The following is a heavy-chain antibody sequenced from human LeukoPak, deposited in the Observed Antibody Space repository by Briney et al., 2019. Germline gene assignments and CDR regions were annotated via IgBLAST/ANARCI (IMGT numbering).Heavy chain of an antibody. Sequence: SETLSLTCTVSGGSISSYYWSWIRQPPGKGLEWIGYIYYSGSTNYNPSLKSRVTISVDTSKNQFSLKLSSVTAADTAVYYCARWVGVVVVAATRDAFDIWGQGTMVTVSS. V-gene: IGHV4-59*01. CDR1: GGSISSYY. D-gene: IGHD2-15*01. J-gene: IGHJ3*02. CDR2: IYYSGST. CDR3: ARWVGVVVVAATRDAFDI.